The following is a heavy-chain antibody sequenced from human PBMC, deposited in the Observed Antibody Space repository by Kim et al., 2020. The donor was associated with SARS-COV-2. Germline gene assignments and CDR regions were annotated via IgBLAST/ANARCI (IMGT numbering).Heavy chain of an antibody. CDR3: AKDLKYYDILTGYYTGPAYYYYSGMDV. V-gene: IGHV3-30*18. CDR1: GFTFSSYG. Sequence: GGSLRLSCAASGFTFSSYGMHWVRQAPGKGLEWVAVISYDGSNKYYADSVKGRFTISRDNSKNTLYLQMNSLRAEDTAVYYCAKDLKYYDILTGYYTGPAYYYYSGMDVWGQETTVTVSS. J-gene: IGHJ6*02. D-gene: IGHD3-9*01. CDR2: ISYDGSNK.